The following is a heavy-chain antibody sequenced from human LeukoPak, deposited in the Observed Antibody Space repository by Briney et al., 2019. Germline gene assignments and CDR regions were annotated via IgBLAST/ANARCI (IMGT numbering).Heavy chain of an antibody. CDR1: GLTFSSYS. J-gene: IGHJ4*02. CDR2: ISSSSSYI. D-gene: IGHD3-10*01. Sequence: GGSLRLSCAAPGLTFSSYSMNWVRQAPGKGLEWVSSISSSSSYIYYADSVKGRFTISRDNAKNSLYLQMNSLRAEDTAVYYCARDGSGSYYSPFDYWGQGTLVTVSS. CDR3: ARDGSGSYYSPFDY. V-gene: IGHV3-21*01.